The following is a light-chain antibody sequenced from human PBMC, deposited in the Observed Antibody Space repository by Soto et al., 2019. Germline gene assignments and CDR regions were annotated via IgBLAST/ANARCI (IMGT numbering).Light chain of an antibody. Sequence: EIVMTQSPATLSVSPGERATLSCRASQSVSSNLAWYQQKPGQAPRLLIYGASTRATGIPARFSGSGSGTEFTLTISSLQSEDFAVYYCQQYNNGPTWTVGQGTKVEIK. J-gene: IGKJ1*01. CDR1: QSVSSN. V-gene: IGKV3-15*01. CDR3: QQYNNGPTWT. CDR2: GAS.